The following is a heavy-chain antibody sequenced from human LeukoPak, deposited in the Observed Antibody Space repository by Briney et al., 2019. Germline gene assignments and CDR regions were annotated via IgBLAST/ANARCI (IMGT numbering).Heavy chain of an antibody. CDR3: AKGGYFDWAFDY. V-gene: IGHV3-30*04. J-gene: IGHJ4*02. Sequence: PGRSLRLSCAASGFTFSSYAMHWVRQAPGKGLEWVAVISYDGSNKYYADSVKGRFTISRDNSKNTLYLQMNSLRAEDTAVYYCAKGGYFDWAFDYWGQGTLVTVSS. CDR2: ISYDGSNK. D-gene: IGHD3-9*01. CDR1: GFTFSSYA.